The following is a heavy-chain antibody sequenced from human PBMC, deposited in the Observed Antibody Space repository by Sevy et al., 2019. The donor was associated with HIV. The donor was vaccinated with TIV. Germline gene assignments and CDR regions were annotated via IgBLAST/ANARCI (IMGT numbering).Heavy chain of an antibody. J-gene: IGHJ4*02. CDR1: GFTFSKYW. V-gene: IGHV3-7*01. Sequence: GVSLRLSCAASGFTFSKYWMGWVRQAPGKGLEWVANIKQDAGQKYYVDSVKGRLTISRDNAKNSLYLQMNSLRAEDTAVYFCARDDGNYYFHYWGQGTLVTVSS. CDR3: ARDDGNYYFHY. CDR2: IKQDAGQK. D-gene: IGHD1-7*01.